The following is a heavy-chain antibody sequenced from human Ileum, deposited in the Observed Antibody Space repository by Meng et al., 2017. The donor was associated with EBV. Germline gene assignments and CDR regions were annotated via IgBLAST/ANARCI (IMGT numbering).Heavy chain of an antibody. CDR3: GRDQGRELINH. CDR2: VYHRGDT. CDR1: GDSISSDIW. V-gene: IGHV4-4*02. Sequence: QGHMRESGPGLGKPSGTLSLTCTFSGDSISSDIWWSWVRQPPGKGLEWIGEVYHRGDTNYNPSLKSRVDISVDKSKNQFYLSLFSVTAADTAVYYCGRDQGRELINHWGQGTLVTASS. D-gene: IGHD1-7*01. J-gene: IGHJ4*02.